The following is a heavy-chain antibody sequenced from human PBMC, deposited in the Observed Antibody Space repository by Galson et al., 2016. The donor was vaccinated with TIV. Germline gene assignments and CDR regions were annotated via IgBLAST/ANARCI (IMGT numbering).Heavy chain of an antibody. Sequence: SLRLSCAASGFKFSNFAMNWIRQAPGKGLEWVSSITGSGTTTHYADSLKGRVTISRDNSKKMLYLQISALTADDTAVYYCAKNPHSIPLYDMDVWGQGTTVTASS. V-gene: IGHV3-23*01. CDR3: AKNPHSIPLYDMDV. CDR2: ITGSGTTT. D-gene: IGHD3-3*02. CDR1: GFKFSNFA. J-gene: IGHJ6*02.